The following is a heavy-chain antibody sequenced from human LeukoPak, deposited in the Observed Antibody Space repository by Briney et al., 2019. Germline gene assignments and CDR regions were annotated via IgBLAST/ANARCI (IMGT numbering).Heavy chain of an antibody. CDR3: AKTSPSTSYYYYYYMDV. Sequence: GGSLRLSCAASGFTFGSYGMHWVRQAPGKGLEWVTFIRSDGSNKYYADSVKGRFTISRDNSKNTLYLQMNSLRAEDTAVYYCAKTSPSTSYYYYYYMDVWGEGTTVTVSS. D-gene: IGHD4-11*01. CDR1: GFTFGSYG. CDR2: IRSDGSNK. J-gene: IGHJ6*03. V-gene: IGHV3-30*02.